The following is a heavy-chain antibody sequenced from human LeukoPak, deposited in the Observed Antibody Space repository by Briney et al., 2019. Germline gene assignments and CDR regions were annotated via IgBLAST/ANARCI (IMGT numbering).Heavy chain of an antibody. J-gene: IGHJ4*02. CDR3: ARPLIVDGYSYSGAFDY. V-gene: IGHV5-51*01. CDR2: IYPGDSDT. Sequence: GESLKISCKGSGYSFTSYWIGWVRQMPGKGLEWMGIIYPGDSDTGYSPSFQGQVTISADKSISTAYLQWSSLKASDTAMYYCARPLIVDGYSYSGAFDYWGQGTLVTVSS. D-gene: IGHD5-24*01. CDR1: GYSFTSYW.